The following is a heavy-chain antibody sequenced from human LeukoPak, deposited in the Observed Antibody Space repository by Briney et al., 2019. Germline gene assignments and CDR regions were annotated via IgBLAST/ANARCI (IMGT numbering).Heavy chain of an antibody. CDR2: ISGSGGST. CDR3: AKRSSGWNTFDY. D-gene: IGHD6-19*01. V-gene: IGHV3-23*01. CDR1: GFTFRNYG. Sequence: GGSLRLPCIASGFTFRNYGMSWVRQAPGKGLEWVSAISGSGGSTYYADSVKGRFTISRDNSKNTLYLQMNSLRAEDAAVYYCAKRSSGWNTFDYWGQGTLVTVSS. J-gene: IGHJ4*02.